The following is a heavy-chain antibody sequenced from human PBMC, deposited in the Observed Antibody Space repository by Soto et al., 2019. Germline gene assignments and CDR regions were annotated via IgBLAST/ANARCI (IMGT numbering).Heavy chain of an antibody. CDR3: ATGDWFDP. V-gene: IGHV3-30*03. Sequence: QVQLVESGGGVVQPGRSLRLSCAASGFTFSNYGIHWVRQAPGKGLEWVAVISYDGSNKYYADSVKGRFTISRDNSKNTLYLQMNSLRAEDTAVYYCATGDWFDPWGQGTLVTVSS. CDR1: GFTFSNYG. J-gene: IGHJ5*02. CDR2: ISYDGSNK.